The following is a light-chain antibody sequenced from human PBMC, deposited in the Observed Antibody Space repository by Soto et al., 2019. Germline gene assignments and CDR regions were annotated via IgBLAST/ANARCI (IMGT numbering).Light chain of an antibody. CDR3: AAWDDSLSGLV. J-gene: IGLJ2*01. Sequence: QSVLIQPPSASGTPGQTVTISCSGSSSNIGSDYVYWYQQLPGTAPKLLIYSNNQRPSGVPDRFSGSKSGTSASLAISGLRSEDEADYHCAAWDDSLSGLVFGGGTKLTVL. V-gene: IGLV1-47*01. CDR2: SNN. CDR1: SSNIGSDY.